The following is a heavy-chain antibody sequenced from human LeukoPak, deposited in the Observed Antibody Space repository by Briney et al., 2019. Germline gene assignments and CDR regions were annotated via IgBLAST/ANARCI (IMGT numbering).Heavy chain of an antibody. J-gene: IGHJ4*02. CDR2: IRPSGGST. Sequence: VASVKVSCKAPGYIFTNHYIHWVRQAPGQGLEWMGIIRPSGGSTGYTQKFQGRVTMTRDMSTSTVYMELSSLRSEDTGVYYCAREPPESYYFDYWGQGTLVTVSS. V-gene: IGHV1-46*01. CDR3: AREPPESYYFDY. D-gene: IGHD3/OR15-3a*01. CDR1: GYIFTNHY.